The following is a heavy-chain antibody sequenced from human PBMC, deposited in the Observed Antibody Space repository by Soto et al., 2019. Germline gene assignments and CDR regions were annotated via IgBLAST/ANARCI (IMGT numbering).Heavy chain of an antibody. J-gene: IGHJ4*02. CDR1: GGSISSYY. D-gene: IGHD6-13*01. CDR2: IYYSGST. Sequence: PSETLSLTCTVSGGSISSYYLSWIRQPPGKGLEWIGYIYYSGSTNYNPSLKSRVTISVDTSKNQFSLKLSSVTAADTAVYYCASSFSSSWYGSIDYWGQGTLVTVSS. CDR3: ASSFSSSWYGSIDY. V-gene: IGHV4-59*01.